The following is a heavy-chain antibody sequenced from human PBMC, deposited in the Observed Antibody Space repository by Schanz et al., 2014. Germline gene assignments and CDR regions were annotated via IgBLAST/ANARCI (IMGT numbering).Heavy chain of an antibody. CDR3: ARENLNWEAFDI. CDR2: ISRDGTTS. D-gene: IGHD7-27*01. J-gene: IGHJ3*02. V-gene: IGHV3-11*01. Sequence: HVQLVESGGGLVKPGGSLRLSCAASGVIFNIYGMHWVRQVPGKGLEWLSYISRDGTTSYYADSVKGRFTISRDNAKNSLYLEMTSLRGEDTAVYYCARENLNWEAFDIWGQGTVVTVSS. CDR1: GVIFNIYG.